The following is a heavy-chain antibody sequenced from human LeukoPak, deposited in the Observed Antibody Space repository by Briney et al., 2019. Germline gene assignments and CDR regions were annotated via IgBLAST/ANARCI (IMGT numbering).Heavy chain of an antibody. J-gene: IGHJ4*02. CDR2: IKQDGSEK. CDR3: ARVCHCSGGSLDY. D-gene: IGHD2-15*01. V-gene: IGHV3-7*04. Sequence: PGGSLRLSCAASGFTFSSYSMNWVRQAPGKGLEWVANIKQDGSEKYYVDSVKGRFTISRDNAKNSLYLQMNSLRAEDTAMYYCARVCHCSGGSLDYWGQGTLVTVSS. CDR1: GFTFSSYS.